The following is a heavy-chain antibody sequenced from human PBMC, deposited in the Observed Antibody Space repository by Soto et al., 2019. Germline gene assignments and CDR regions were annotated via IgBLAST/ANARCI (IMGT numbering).Heavy chain of an antibody. CDR2: IYTSGST. D-gene: IGHD3-16*02. CDR1: GGSISSYY. V-gene: IGHV4-4*07. Sequence: QVQLQESGPGLVKPSETLSLTCTVSGGSISSYYWSWIRQPAGKGLEWIGRIYTSGSTNYNPSLKSRVTMSVHTSKNQFSLKLSSVTAADTAVYYCARGYYDYVWGSYRYTSYYYYGMDVWGQGTTVTVSS. CDR3: ARGYYDYVWGSYRYTSYYYYGMDV. J-gene: IGHJ6*02.